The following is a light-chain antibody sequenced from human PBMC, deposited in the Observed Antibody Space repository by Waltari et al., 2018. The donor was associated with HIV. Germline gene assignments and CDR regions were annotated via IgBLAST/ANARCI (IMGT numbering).Light chain of an antibody. V-gene: IGLV2-14*01. CDR2: DVN. J-gene: IGLJ2*01. Sequence: QSALTPPASVSGSPGQSITISWYQKYPGKPPQLIIYDVNTRPSGISNRFSGSKSGNTASLTISALQGDDEADYYCSSYTDSDTLLFGGGTKLTVL. CDR3: SSYTDSDTLL.